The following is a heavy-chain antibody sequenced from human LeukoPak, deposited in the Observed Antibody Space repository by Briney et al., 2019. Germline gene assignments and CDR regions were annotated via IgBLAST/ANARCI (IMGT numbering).Heavy chain of an antibody. J-gene: IGHJ4*02. Sequence: ASVKVSCKASGYSFTGYYIHWVRQAPGQGLEWLGWINPDSGDTEYSQRFQGRITLTSDTSVTTAYMELSSLRSDDTAIFYCATVASIRRFYFDFWGQGTLVTVSS. V-gene: IGHV1-2*02. CDR2: INPDSGDT. D-gene: IGHD3-3*01. CDR1: GYSFTGYY. CDR3: ATVASIRRFYFDF.